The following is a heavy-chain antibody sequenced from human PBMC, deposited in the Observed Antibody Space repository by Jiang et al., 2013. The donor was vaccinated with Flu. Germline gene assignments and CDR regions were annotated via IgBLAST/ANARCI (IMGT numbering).Heavy chain of an antibody. D-gene: IGHD6-19*01. J-gene: IGHJ4*02. CDR3: ARGLLSSGYYVGLGF. V-gene: IGHV4-34*01. CDR2: ITHNGNT. Sequence: LLKPSETLSLTCAVYGGSFSGFYWSWVRQTPGKGLEWIGEITHNGNTNYNPSLKSRVTISVDTSKNQFSLKLRSVTAADTAVYYCARGLLSSGYYVGLGFWGQGTLVTVSS. CDR1: GGSFSGFY.